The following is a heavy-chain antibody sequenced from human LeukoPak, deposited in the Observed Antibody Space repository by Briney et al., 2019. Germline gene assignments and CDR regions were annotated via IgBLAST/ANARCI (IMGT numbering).Heavy chain of an antibody. CDR3: ARDLEYSSSSGLYSVGY. V-gene: IGHV4-39*07. CDR1: GDSISSSSYY. D-gene: IGHD6-6*01. Sequence: PSETLSLTCTVSGDSISSSSYYWGWIRQPPGKGLEWIGSISYSGSTYYNPSLKSRITISVDTSKNQFSLKLSSVTAADTAVYYCARDLEYSSSSGLYSVGYWGQGTLVTVSS. CDR2: ISYSGST. J-gene: IGHJ4*02.